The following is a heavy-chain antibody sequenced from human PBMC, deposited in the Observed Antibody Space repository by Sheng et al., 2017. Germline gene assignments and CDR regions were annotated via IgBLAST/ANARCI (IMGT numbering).Heavy chain of an antibody. Sequence: QVQLQQWGAGLLKPSETLSLTCAVYGGSFSGYYWSWIRQPPGKGLEWIGEINHSGSTNYNPSLKSRVTISVDTSKNQFSLKLSSVTAADTAVYYCARVGWNYYYYGMDVWGQGTTVTVSS. CDR1: GGSFSGYY. D-gene: IGHD2-15*01. V-gene: IGHV4-34*01. CDR2: INHSGST. J-gene: IGHJ6*02. CDR3: ARVGWNYYYYGMDV.